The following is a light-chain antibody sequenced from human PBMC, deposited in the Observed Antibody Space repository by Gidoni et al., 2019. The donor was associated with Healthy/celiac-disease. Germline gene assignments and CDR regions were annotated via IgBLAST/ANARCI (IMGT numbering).Light chain of an antibody. CDR2: DVS. J-gene: IGLJ2*01. CDR1: SSDVGGYNY. V-gene: IGLV2-14*01. Sequence: QSALTQPASVSGSPGQSLTISCTGTSSDVGGYNYVSWYQQHPGKATKLMIYDVSNRPSGVSNRFSGSKSGNTASLTISGLQAEDEADYYCSSYTSSSFVVFGGGTKLTVL. CDR3: SSYTSSSFVV.